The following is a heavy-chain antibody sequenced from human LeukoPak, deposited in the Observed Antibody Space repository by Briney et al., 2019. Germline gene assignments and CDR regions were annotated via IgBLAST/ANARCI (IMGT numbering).Heavy chain of an antibody. Sequence: SVKVSCKASGCTFSSYAISWVRQDPGQALEWMGGIIPIFGPANYAQKFQGRVTITADESTSTSYMEVSSLRSEDTAVYYCARGSSFALTQSGSRDYYGMDVWGQGTTVTVSS. V-gene: IGHV1-69*13. CDR1: GCTFSSYA. CDR2: IIPIFGPA. CDR3: ARGSSFALTQSGSRDYYGMDV. D-gene: IGHD2-15*01. J-gene: IGHJ6*02.